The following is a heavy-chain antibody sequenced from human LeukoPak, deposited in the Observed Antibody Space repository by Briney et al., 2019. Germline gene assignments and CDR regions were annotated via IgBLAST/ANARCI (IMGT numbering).Heavy chain of an antibody. Sequence: GGSLRLSCAASGFTFSSYAMSWVRQAPGKGLEWVSAFSGSGGGTYYADSVKGRFTISRDNSKNSLYLQMSSLTAADTAVYYCAKDRSIGTYYTFDHWGQGTLVTVSS. D-gene: IGHD1-26*01. CDR3: AKDRSIGTYYTFDH. J-gene: IGHJ4*02. V-gene: IGHV3-23*01. CDR1: GFTFSSYA. CDR2: FSGSGGGT.